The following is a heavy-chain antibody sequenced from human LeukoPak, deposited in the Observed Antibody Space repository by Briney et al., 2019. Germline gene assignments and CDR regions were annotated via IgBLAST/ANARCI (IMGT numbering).Heavy chain of an antibody. CDR2: FYYSGST. V-gene: IGHV4-39*01. J-gene: IGHJ4*02. CDR1: GGSFSGYY. D-gene: IGHD3-3*01. CDR3: ARVLTDFWSGYYFDY. Sequence: SETLSLTCAVYGGSFSGYYWGWIRKPPGKGLEWIGSFYYSGSTYYNPSLKSRVTISVDTSKNQFSLKLSSVTAADTAVYYCARVLTDFWSGYYFDYWGQGTLVTVSS.